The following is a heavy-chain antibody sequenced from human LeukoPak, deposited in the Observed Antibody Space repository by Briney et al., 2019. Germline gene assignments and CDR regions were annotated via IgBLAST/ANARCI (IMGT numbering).Heavy chain of an antibody. V-gene: IGHV4-59*01. J-gene: IGHJ4*02. CDR2: IYYSGST. CDR1: GGSISSYY. Sequence: SETLSLSCTVSGGSISSYYWSWIRQPPGKGLEWIGYIYYSGSTNYNPSLKSRVTISVDTSKNQFSLKLSSVTAADTAVYYCARVQKDCSGGSCYPQGIGYWGRGTLVTVSS. D-gene: IGHD2-15*01. CDR3: ARVQKDCSGGSCYPQGIGY.